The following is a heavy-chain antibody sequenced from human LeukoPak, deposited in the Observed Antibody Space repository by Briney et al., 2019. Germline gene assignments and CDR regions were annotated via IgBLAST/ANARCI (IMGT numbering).Heavy chain of an antibody. V-gene: IGHV4-59*01. CDR2: IHYSGSS. J-gene: IGHJ2*01. D-gene: IGHD7-27*01. CDR1: GGSISTYY. CDR3: ARDILLGSWYFDL. Sequence: SETLSLTCTVSGGSISTYYWSWIRQSSGKGLEWIGYIHYSGSSNYNPSLKSRVTMSVDTSKNQFSLKLSSVTAADTAVYYCARDILLGSWYFDLWGRGTLVTFSS.